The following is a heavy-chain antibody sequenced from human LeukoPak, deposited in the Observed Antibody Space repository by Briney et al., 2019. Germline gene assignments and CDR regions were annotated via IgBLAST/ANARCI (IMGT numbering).Heavy chain of an antibody. CDR3: AKGIGSSGYYQYYFDY. CDR1: GFTFSSYA. D-gene: IGHD3-22*01. J-gene: IGHJ4*02. Sequence: PGGSLRLSCAASGFTFSSYAMSWVRQAPGKGLEWVSVISGSGGSTYYPDSVKGRFTISRDNSKNTLYLQMNSLRAEDTAVYYCAKGIGSSGYYQYYFDYWGQGTLVTVSS. V-gene: IGHV3-23*01. CDR2: ISGSGGST.